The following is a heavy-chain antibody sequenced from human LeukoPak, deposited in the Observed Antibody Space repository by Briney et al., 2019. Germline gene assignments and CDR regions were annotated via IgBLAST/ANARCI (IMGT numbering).Heavy chain of an antibody. J-gene: IGHJ4*02. CDR3: ASGGPPPVDY. D-gene: IGHD4-23*01. CDR1: GFIFSSYW. CDR2: ISSSSSYI. Sequence: PGGSLRLSCAGSGFIFSSYWMSWVRQAPGKGLEWVSSISSSSSYIYYADSVKGRFTISRDNAKNSLYLQMNSLRAEDTAVYYCASGGPPPVDYWGQGTLVTVSS. V-gene: IGHV3-21*01.